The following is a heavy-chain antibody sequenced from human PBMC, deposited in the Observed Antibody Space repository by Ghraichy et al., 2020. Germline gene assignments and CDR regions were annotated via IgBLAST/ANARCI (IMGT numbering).Heavy chain of an antibody. V-gene: IGHV4-39*01. Sequence: SETLSLTCSVSGDSISAASYNWGWARQPPGKGLEWIGSIGHSGSTYYSPSLKSRVTISADPSKNRFSLRLTSVTAAETAVYYCARHQLLGSSVNDWGQGILVTVSS. CDR2: IGHSGST. D-gene: IGHD6-25*01. J-gene: IGHJ4*02. CDR1: GDSISAASYN. CDR3: ARHQLLGSSVND.